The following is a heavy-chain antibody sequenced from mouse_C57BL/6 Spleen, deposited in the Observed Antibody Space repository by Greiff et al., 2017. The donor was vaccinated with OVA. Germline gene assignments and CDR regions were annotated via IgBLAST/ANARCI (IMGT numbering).Heavy chain of an antibody. CDR2: IYPGSGNT. V-gene: IGHV1-66*01. Sequence: QVQLKQSGPELVKPGASVKISCKASGYSFTSYYIHWVKQRPGQGLEWIGWIYPGSGNTKYNEKFKGKATLTADTSSSTAYMQLSSLTSEDSAVYYCARSELYYFDYWGQGTTLTVSS. J-gene: IGHJ2*01. CDR3: ARSELYYFDY. CDR1: GYSFTSYY.